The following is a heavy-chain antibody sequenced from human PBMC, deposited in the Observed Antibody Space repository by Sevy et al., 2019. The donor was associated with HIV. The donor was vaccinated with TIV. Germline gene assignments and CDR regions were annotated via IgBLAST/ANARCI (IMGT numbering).Heavy chain of an antibody. V-gene: IGHV4-61*01. D-gene: IGHD6-19*01. Sequence: SETLSLTCTVSGGSVSSGSYYWSWIRQPPGKGLEWIGYIYYSGSTNYNPSLKSRVTISVDTSKNQFSLKLSSVTAADTAVYYCARGGTGYSSGWNYGMDVWGQGTTVTVSS. CDR3: ARGGTGYSSGWNYGMDV. CDR2: IYYSGST. CDR1: GGSVSSGSYY. J-gene: IGHJ6*02.